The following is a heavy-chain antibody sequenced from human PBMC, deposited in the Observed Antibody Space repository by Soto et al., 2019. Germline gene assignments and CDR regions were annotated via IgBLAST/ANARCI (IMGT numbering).Heavy chain of an antibody. CDR3: AKIAVAGTVPTYYYYGMDV. J-gene: IGHJ6*02. Sequence: GGSLRLSCAASGFTFSSYAMSWVRQAPGKGLEWVSAISGSGGSTYYADSVKGRFTISRDNSKNTLYLQMNSLRAEDTAVYYCAKIAVAGTVPTYYYYGMDVWGQGTTVTVSS. CDR2: ISGSGGST. V-gene: IGHV3-23*01. CDR1: GFTFSSYA. D-gene: IGHD6-19*01.